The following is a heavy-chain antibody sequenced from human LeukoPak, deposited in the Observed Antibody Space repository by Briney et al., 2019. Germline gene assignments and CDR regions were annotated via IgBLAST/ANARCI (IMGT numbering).Heavy chain of an antibody. CDR3: AELGITMIGGV. V-gene: IGHV3-30*04. D-gene: IGHD3-10*02. CDR2: ISYNGGRK. J-gene: IGHJ6*04. Sequence: GGSLRLSCAASGFTFDDYAMHWVRQAPGKGLEWVALISYNGGRKDYADSVKGRFTIDRDNAKNSLYLQMNSLRAEDTAVYYCAELGITMIGGVWGKGTTVTISS. CDR1: GFTFDDYA.